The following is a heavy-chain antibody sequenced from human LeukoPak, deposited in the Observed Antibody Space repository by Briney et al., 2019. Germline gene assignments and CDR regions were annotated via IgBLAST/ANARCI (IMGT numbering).Heavy chain of an antibody. CDR1: GFTFSSYA. J-gene: IGHJ1*01. CDR3: AKDYYDSSAVEYFQH. CDR2: ISGSGGST. D-gene: IGHD3-22*01. V-gene: IGHV3-23*01. Sequence: GGSLRLSCAASGFTFSSYAMSWVRQAPGKGLEWVSAISGSGGSTYYADSVKGRFTISRDNSKNTLYLQMNSLRAEDTAVYYCAKDYYDSSAVEYFQHWGQGILVTVSS.